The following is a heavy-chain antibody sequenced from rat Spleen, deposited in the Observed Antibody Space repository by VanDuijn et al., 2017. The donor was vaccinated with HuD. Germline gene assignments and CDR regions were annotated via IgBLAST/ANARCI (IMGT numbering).Heavy chain of an antibody. V-gene: IGHV5S13*01. CDR2: ISPSGGST. CDR1: GFTFNNYW. Sequence: EVQLVESGGGLVQPGRSLKLSCVASGFTFNNYWMTWIRQAPTKGLEWVASISPSGGSTYYRDSVKGRFTISRDNAKNTQYLQMDSLRSEDTATYFCARQGNYGGLSGIMDAGGQGASDTGSS. CDR3: ARQGNYGGLSGIMDA. J-gene: IGHJ4*01. D-gene: IGHD1-11*01.